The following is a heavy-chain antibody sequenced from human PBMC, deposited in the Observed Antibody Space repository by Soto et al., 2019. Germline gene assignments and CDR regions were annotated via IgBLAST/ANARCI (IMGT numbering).Heavy chain of an antibody. V-gene: IGHV3-7*05. D-gene: IGHD6-19*01. J-gene: IGHJ4*02. CDR1: GFTFSYYW. Sequence: PGGSLRLSCAVSGFTFSYYWMTWVRQAPGKGLEWLANIRQDGGEVYYADSVKGRLTISRDNAKNSQYQQVDSLRAEDTAIYYCARDKRNGQWLADYWGQGTPVTVSS. CDR3: ARDKRNGQWLADY. CDR2: IRQDGGEV.